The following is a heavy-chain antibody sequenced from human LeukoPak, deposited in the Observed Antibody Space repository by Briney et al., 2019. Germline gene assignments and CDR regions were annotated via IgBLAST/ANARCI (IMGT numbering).Heavy chain of an antibody. CDR1: GFTFSSYW. V-gene: IGHV3-74*01. CDR3: AREYDRAAAVNFDY. CDR2: INSDGSST. D-gene: IGHD6-13*01. J-gene: IGHJ4*02. Sequence: GGSLRLSCAASGFTFSSYWMHWVRHAPGKGLVWVSRINSDGSSTSYADSVKGRFTISRDNAKNTLYLQMNSLRAEDTAVYYCAREYDRAAAVNFDYWGQGTLVTVSS.